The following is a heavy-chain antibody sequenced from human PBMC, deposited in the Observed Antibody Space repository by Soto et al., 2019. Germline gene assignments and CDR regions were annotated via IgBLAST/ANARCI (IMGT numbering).Heavy chain of an antibody. CDR2: IVGGGSGT. CDR1: GFTFETYV. CDR3: AKGVSDVNWFAEY. J-gene: IGHJ4*02. D-gene: IGHD3-10*01. Sequence: EVQLLESGGGLVQPGGSLRLTCAASGFTFETYVMTWVRQTPGQGLEWVSAIVGGGSGTYYAGSVKGRFTISRDNLENTLFLQMETLRVEETAVYYCAKGVSDVNWFAEYWGQGILVTVSS. V-gene: IGHV3-23*01.